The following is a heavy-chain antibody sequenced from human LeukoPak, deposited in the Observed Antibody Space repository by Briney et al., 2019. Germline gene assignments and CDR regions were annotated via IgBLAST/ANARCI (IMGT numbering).Heavy chain of an antibody. CDR2: IYYSGST. D-gene: IGHD3-22*01. CDR1: GGSISSGGYY. J-gene: IGHJ5*02. CDR3: ARAGDYDSSGYYSNWFDP. V-gene: IGHV4-31*03. Sequence: SQTLSLTCTVSGGSISSGGYYWSWIRQHPGKGLEWIGYIYYSGSTYYNPSLKSRVTISVDTSKNQLSLKLSSVTAADTALYYCARAGDYDSSGYYSNWFDPWGQGTLVTVSS.